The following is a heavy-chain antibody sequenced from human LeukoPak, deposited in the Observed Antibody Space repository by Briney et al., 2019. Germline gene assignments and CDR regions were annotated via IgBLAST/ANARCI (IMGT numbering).Heavy chain of an antibody. J-gene: IGHJ4*02. D-gene: IGHD6-13*01. Sequence: SETLSLTCTVSGGSISSSSYYWGWIRQPPGKGLEWIGSIYYSGSTCYNPSLKSRVTISVDTSKNQFSLKLSSVTAADTAVYYCARQRAAAAGGFDYWGQGTLVTVSS. CDR1: GGSISSSSYY. V-gene: IGHV4-39*01. CDR3: ARQRAAAAGGFDY. CDR2: IYYSGST.